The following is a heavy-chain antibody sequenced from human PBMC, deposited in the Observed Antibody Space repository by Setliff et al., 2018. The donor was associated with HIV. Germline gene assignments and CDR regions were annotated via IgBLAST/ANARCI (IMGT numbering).Heavy chain of an antibody. J-gene: IGHJ5*02. CDR2: ILDGRVT. CDR3: ARPHSGRGGGAYFDP. CDR1: GDSLTSGHFY. V-gene: IGHV4-39*01. Sequence: LSLTCTVSGDSLTSGHFYWGWIRQAPGKGLEWIGNILDGRVTFFNPSLRGRVTISVDASKNQVSLNLRSVTAADSAVYHCARPHSGRGGGAYFDPWGQGILVTVSS. D-gene: IGHD6-19*01.